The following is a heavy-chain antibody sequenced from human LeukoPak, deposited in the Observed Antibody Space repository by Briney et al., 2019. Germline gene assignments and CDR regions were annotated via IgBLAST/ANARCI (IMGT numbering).Heavy chain of an antibody. J-gene: IGHJ4*02. V-gene: IGHV3-23*01. D-gene: IGHD5-18*01. CDR1: GFTFSNYA. CDR2: ISGSGSSI. Sequence: GGSLRLSCAASGFTFSNYAMSWVRQAPGKGLEWFSAISGSGSSIYYADSVKGRFTISRDNSKNTLYLQMNSLRSDDTAMYYCARVDGYNYGRPFDYWGQGTLLTVSS. CDR3: ARVDGYNYGRPFDY.